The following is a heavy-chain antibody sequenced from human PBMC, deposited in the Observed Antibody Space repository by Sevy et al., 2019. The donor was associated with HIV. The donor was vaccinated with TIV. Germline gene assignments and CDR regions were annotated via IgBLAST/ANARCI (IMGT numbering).Heavy chain of an antibody. D-gene: IGHD6-13*01. J-gene: IGHJ4*02. V-gene: IGHV4-61*01. CDR2: IYYSGST. Sequence: SETLSLTCTVSGGSVSSGSYYWSWIRQPPGKGLEWIGYIYYSGSTNYNPSLKSRVTISVDTSKNQFSLKLSSVTAADTAVYYCARSRQLVHSVDYWGQGTLVTVSS. CDR3: ARSRQLVHSVDY. CDR1: GGSVSSGSYY.